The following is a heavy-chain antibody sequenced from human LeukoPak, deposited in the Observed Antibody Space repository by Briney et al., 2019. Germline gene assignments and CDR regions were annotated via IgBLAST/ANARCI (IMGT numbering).Heavy chain of an antibody. D-gene: IGHD3-3*01. J-gene: IGHJ3*02. CDR2: INHSGST. CDR1: GGSFSGYY. CDR3: ARGSIRFLQLAFDI. Sequence: PSETLSLTCAVYGGSFSGYYWSWIRQPPGKGLEWIGEINHSGSTNYNPSLKSRVTISVDTSKNQFSLKLSSVTAADTAVYYCARGSIRFLQLAFDIWGQGTMVTVSS. V-gene: IGHV4-34*01.